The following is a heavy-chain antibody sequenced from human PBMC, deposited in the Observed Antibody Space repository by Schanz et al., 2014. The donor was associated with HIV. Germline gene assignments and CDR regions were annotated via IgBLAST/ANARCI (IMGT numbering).Heavy chain of an antibody. CDR2: MNPNSGNT. J-gene: IGHJ4*02. CDR1: GYTFTNYG. Sequence: QVQLVQSGPEVKKPGSSVKVSCKASGYTFTNYGISWVRQAPGQGLEWMGWMNPNSGNTGYAQKFQGRVTMTRDTSITTAYMELSSLRSEDTAVYYCARRSRFGYGSGSYDLDYWGQGTLVTVSS. D-gene: IGHD3-10*01. V-gene: IGHV1-8*02. CDR3: ARRSRFGYGSGSYDLDY.